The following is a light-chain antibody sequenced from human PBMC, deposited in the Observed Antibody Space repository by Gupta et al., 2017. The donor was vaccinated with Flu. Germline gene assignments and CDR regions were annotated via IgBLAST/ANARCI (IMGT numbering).Light chain of an antibody. V-gene: IGKV1-39*01. CDR1: QRISTY. Sequence: GDRVTITCRASQRISTYLNWYQQSPGKAPKLLIYAASSLQSGVPSRFSGSGSGTDFSLTISSLQPEDFATYSCQQTYTTPPTFGQGTKLGVK. CDR3: QQTYTTPPT. J-gene: IGKJ2*01. CDR2: AAS.